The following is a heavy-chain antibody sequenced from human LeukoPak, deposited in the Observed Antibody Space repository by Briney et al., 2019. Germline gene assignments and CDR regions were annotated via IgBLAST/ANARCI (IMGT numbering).Heavy chain of an antibody. CDR2: VDPEDGET. D-gene: IGHD5-18*01. CDR1: GYTFTDYY. J-gene: IGHJ4*02. CDR3: ATAPTWILDY. V-gene: IGHV1-69-2*01. Sequence: ASVKVSCKVSGYTFTDYYMHWVPQAPGKGLEWMGLVDPEDGETIYAEKFQGRVTITADTSTDTAYMELSSLRSEGTAVYYCATAPTWILDYWGQGTLVTVS.